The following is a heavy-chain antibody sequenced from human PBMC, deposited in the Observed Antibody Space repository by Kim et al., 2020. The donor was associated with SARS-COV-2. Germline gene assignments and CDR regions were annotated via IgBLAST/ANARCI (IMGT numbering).Heavy chain of an antibody. D-gene: IGHD4-17*01. V-gene: IGHV3-33*06. CDR1: GFIFRNYG. CDR2: IWNDGSNK. Sequence: GGSLRLSCAASGFIFRNYGMHWVRQAPGKGLEWVAAIWNDGSNKYYADSVKGRFTISRDNSKNTLYLQMNSLRAEDTAVYYCAKAPADGDYYYWGQGTLVTVSS. J-gene: IGHJ4*02. CDR3: AKAPADGDYYY.